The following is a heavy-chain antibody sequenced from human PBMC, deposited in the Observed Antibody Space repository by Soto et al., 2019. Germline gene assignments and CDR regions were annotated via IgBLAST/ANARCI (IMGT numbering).Heavy chain of an antibody. CDR3: ARVGTISGIVTNNWFDP. CDR2: MTDSGST. V-gene: IGHV4-30-4*01. CDR1: GGSISNDDYY. J-gene: IGHJ5*02. Sequence: QVQLQESGPGLVQPSQTVTLTCSVSGGSISNDDYYWSWIRQPPGRGLEWIGYMTDSGSTYYNPSLKNRVIMSLGTSNNQFSLNLRSVTAADMAIYYCARVGTISGIVTNNWFDPWGQGILVTVSS. D-gene: IGHD3-3*01.